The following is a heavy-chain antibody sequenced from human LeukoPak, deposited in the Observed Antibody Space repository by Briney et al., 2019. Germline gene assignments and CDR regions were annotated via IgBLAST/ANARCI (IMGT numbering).Heavy chain of an antibody. V-gene: IGHV3-21*01. CDR2: ISSSSSYI. J-gene: IGHJ5*02. Sequence: GGSLRLSCAASGFTFSSYSMNWVRQAPGKGLEWVSSISSSSSYIYYADSVKGRFTISRDDAKNTLYLQMNSLRAEDTAVYYCARESGIAAALDLWGQGTLVTVSS. CDR3: ARESGIAAALDL. D-gene: IGHD6-13*01. CDR1: GFTFSSYS.